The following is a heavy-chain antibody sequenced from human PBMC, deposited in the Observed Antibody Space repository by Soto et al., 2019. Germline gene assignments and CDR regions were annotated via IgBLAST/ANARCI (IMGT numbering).Heavy chain of an antibody. J-gene: IGHJ6*02. V-gene: IGHV5-10-1*01. D-gene: IGHD3-10*01. Sequence: HGESLKISCKVSGYSFTSYWISWVRQMPGKGLEWMGRIDPSDSYTNYSPSSQGHVTISADKSISTAYLQWSSLKASDTAMYYCASPLYYVSGSYYNVVGYYYGMDVWGQGTTVTVSS. CDR3: ASPLYYVSGSYYNVVGYYYGMDV. CDR2: IDPSDSYT. CDR1: GYSFTSYW.